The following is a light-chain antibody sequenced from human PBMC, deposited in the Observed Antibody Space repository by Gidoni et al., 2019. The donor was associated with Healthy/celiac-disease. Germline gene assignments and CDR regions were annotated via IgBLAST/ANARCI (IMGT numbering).Light chain of an antibody. CDR1: SSNIGSNT. Sequence: QSVLTQPPSASGTPVQSVTISCSGSSSNIGSNTGNWYQQLQGTAPKLLIYSNNQRPPGVPDRFSGSKSGTSASLAISGLQSEDDADYYCAAWDDSLNGVVFGGGTKLTVL. CDR2: SNN. CDR3: AAWDDSLNGVV. J-gene: IGLJ2*01. V-gene: IGLV1-44*01.